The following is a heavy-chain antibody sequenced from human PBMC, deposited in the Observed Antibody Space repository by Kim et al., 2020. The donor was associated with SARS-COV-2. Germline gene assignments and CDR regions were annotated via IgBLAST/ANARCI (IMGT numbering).Heavy chain of an antibody. CDR2: IYYSGST. V-gene: IGHV4-39*01. Sequence: SETLSLTCTVSGGSISSSSYYWGWIRQPPGKGLEWIGSIYYSGSTYYNPSLKSRVTISVDTSKNQFSLKLSSVTAADTAVYYCARLNKSSSWYFKGSGWFDPWGQGTLVTVSS. J-gene: IGHJ5*02. CDR1: GGSISSSSYY. CDR3: ARLNKSSSWYFKGSGWFDP. D-gene: IGHD6-13*01.